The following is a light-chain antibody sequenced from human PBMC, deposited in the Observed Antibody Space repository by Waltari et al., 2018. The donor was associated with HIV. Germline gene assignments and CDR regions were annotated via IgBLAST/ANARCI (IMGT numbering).Light chain of an antibody. CDR2: EVN. CDR3: CSYASSSTSVV. Sequence: QSALTQSASVSGSPGQSITISCTGTSSDVGSYNLVSWYQHHPGKAPKLMIYEVNKPPSGGSKRFSGSKTGNTASLTISGVQDEDEADYYCCSYASSSTSVVFGGGTKVTVL. V-gene: IGLV2-23*02. CDR1: SSDVGSYNL. J-gene: IGLJ2*01.